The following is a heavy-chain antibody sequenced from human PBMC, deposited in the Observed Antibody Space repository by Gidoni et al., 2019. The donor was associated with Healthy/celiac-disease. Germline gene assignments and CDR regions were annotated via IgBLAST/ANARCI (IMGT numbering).Heavy chain of an antibody. D-gene: IGHD6-19*01. CDR1: GFTFSSYS. CDR3: VRSVAGSLGLFDY. Sequence: EVQLVESGGGLVKPGGSLRLSCAASGFTFSSYSMNWVRQAPGKGLEWVSSISSSSSYIYYADSVKGRFTISRDNAKNSLYLQMNSLRAEDTAVYYCVRSVAGSLGLFDYWGQGTLVTVSS. V-gene: IGHV3-21*01. CDR2: ISSSSSYI. J-gene: IGHJ4*02.